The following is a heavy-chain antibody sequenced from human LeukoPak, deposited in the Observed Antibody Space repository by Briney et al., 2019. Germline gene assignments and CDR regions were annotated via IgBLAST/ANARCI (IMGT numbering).Heavy chain of an antibody. J-gene: IGHJ4*02. CDR1: GFTVSSNY. D-gene: IGHD6-19*01. Sequence: GGSLRLSCAASGFTVSSNYMTWVRQAPGKGLEWVSGISWNSGSIGYVDSVKGRFTISRDNAKNSLYLQMNSLRAEDTAFYYCAKDRYSSGWFYFDYWGQGTLVTVSS. CDR2: ISWNSGSI. CDR3: AKDRYSSGWFYFDY. V-gene: IGHV3-9*01.